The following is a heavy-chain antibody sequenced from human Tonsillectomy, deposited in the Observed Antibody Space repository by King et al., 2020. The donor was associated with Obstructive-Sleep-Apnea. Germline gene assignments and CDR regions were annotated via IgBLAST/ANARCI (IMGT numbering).Heavy chain of an antibody. CDR3: ARDLRYYHYYYGMDV. CDR1: VGSFSDYY. J-gene: IGHJ6*02. CDR2: INHSGST. V-gene: IGHV4-34*01. Sequence: VQLQQWGAGLLKPSETLSLTCAVYVGSFSDYYWNWIRQPPGKGLEWIGEINHSGSTNYTPSLKSRVTISVDTSKNQFSLRLSFVTAADTAVYYCARDLRYYHYYYGMDVWGQGTTVTVSS. D-gene: IGHD3-9*01.